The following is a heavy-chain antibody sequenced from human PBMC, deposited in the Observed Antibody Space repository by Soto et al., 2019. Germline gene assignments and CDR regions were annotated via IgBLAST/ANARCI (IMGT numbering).Heavy chain of an antibody. CDR3: ARDPYCSSTSCYSEGNYYYYYGMDV. J-gene: IGHJ6*02. D-gene: IGHD2-2*02. CDR1: GYTSTSYG. CDR2: ISAYNGNT. Sequence: ASVKVSCKASGYTSTSYGISWVRQAPGQGLEWMGWISAYNGNTNYAQKLQGRVTMTTDTSTSTAYMELRSLRSDDTAVYYCARDPYCSSTSCYSEGNYYYYYGMDVWGQGTTVTVSS. V-gene: IGHV1-18*01.